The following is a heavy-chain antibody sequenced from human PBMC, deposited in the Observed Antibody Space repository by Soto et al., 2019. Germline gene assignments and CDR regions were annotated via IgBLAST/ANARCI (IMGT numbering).Heavy chain of an antibody. D-gene: IGHD3-10*01. CDR2: IHYSGST. V-gene: IGHV4-61*01. J-gene: IGHJ4*02. CDR1: GGSVNIGTYY. Sequence: SETLSLTCTVPGGSVNIGTYYWSWIRQPPGKGLEWIGFIHYSGSTYYNPSLKSRVTISVDTSKNQFSLKLSSVTAADTAVYYCATTSFGSGEYMALFDYWGQGTLVTVSS. CDR3: ATTSFGSGEYMALFDY.